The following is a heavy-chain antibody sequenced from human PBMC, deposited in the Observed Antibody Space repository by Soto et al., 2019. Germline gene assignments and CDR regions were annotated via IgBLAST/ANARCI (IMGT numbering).Heavy chain of an antibody. CDR1: GYTFTSYG. CDR2: ISAYNGNT. J-gene: IGHJ3*02. V-gene: IGHV1-18*01. CDR3: ARDSDPIVVVVAATPDAFDI. Sequence: ASVKVSCKASGYTFTSYGISWVRQAPGQGLEWMGWISAYNGNTNYAQKLQGRVTMTTDTSTSTAYMELRSLRSDDTAVYYCARDSDPIVVVVAATPDAFDIWGQGTMVTVSS. D-gene: IGHD2-15*01.